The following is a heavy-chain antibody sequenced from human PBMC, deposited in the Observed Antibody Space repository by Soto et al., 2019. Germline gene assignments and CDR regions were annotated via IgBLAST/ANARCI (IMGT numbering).Heavy chain of an antibody. Sequence: QLQLQESGPGLVKPSETLSLTCTVSGGSISSSSYYWGWIRQPPGKGLEWIGSIYYSGSTYYNPSLKSRVTISVDTSKKHLSLKLSSVTAADTAVYYCERHESHILNGFLPWGQGTLVTVSS. J-gene: IGHJ4*02. CDR1: GGSISSSSYY. CDR3: ERHESHILNGFLP. D-gene: IGHD3-9*01. CDR2: IYYSGST. V-gene: IGHV4-39*01.